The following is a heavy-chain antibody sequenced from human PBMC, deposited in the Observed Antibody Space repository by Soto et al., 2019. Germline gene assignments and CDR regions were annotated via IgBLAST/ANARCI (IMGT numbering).Heavy chain of an antibody. CDR2: INDSGNS. J-gene: IGHJ5*02. D-gene: IGHD5-12*01. Sequence: QVQLHQWGAGQLRASETLSLTCCVSGGSFSGYYWSWIRQPPGKGLEWIGEINDSGNSNYNPSLKRRVVISVDTPKNEFSLKMNTVTAADTGVYYCARVRRWLPEEMVDLWGQGALVTVSS. V-gene: IGHV4-34*01. CDR1: GGSFSGYY. CDR3: ARVRRWLPEEMVDL.